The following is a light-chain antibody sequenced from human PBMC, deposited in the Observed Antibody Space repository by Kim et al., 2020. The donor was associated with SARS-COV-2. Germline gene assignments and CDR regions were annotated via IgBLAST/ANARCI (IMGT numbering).Light chain of an antibody. J-gene: IGLJ1*01. Sequence: SYELTQPPSVSVSPGQTASITCSGDKLGDKYACWYQQKPGQSPLLVIYQDSKRPSGIPERFSGSNSGKTATLTISGTQAMDEADYYCQAWDSSTAVFGTGTKVTV. V-gene: IGLV3-1*01. CDR2: QDS. CDR3: QAWDSSTAV. CDR1: KLGDKY.